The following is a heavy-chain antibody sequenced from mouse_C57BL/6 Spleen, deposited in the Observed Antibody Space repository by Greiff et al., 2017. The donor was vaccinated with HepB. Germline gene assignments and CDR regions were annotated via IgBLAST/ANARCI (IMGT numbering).Heavy chain of an antibody. V-gene: IGHV1-64*01. CDR1: SYTFTSYW. J-gene: IGHJ2*01. CDR2: IHPNSGST. Sequence: VQLQQPGAELVKPGASVKLSCKASSYTFTSYWMHWVKQRPGQGLEWIGMIHPNSGSTNYNEKFKSKATLTVDKSSSTAYMQLSSLTSEDSAVYYCARSIRGDYFDYWGQGTTLTVSS. CDR3: ARSIRGDYFDY.